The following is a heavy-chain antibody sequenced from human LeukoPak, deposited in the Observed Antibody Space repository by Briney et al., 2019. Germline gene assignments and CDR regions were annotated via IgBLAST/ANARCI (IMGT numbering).Heavy chain of an antibody. CDR1: GYTFTNYG. V-gene: IGHV1-18*01. CDR2: ISAYNGNT. CDR3: ARDRLPDILTGPYYYGMDV. D-gene: IGHD3-9*01. Sequence: ASVKVSCKASGYTFTNYGVSWVRQAPGQGLEWMGWISAYNGNTNYAQNLQGRVTMTTDTSTSTAYMELRSLRSDDTAVYYCARDRLPDILTGPYYYGMDVWGQGTTVTVSS. J-gene: IGHJ6*02.